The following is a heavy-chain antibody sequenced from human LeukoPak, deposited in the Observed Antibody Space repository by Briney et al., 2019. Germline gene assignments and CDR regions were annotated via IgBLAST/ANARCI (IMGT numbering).Heavy chain of an antibody. CDR1: GFTFDDYA. V-gene: IGHV3-9*01. CDR2: ISWNSGSI. J-gene: IGHJ4*02. Sequence: GGSLRLSCAASGFTFDDYAMHWVRQAPGKGLEWVSGISWNSGSIGYADSVKGRFTISRDNAKNSLYLQMNSLRAEDTALYYCAKDQYYYDSSALFDYWGQGTLVTVSS. D-gene: IGHD3-22*01. CDR3: AKDQYYYDSSALFDY.